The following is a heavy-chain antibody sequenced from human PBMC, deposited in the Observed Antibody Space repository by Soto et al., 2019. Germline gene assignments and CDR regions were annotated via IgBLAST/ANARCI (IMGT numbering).Heavy chain of an antibody. Sequence: QVQLVESGGGVVQPGRFLRLSCAASGFTFSNYGMHWVRQAPGKGLEWVAVISYDGSNKYYADSVKGRFTISRDNSKNTLYLQMNSLRVEDTAVYYCVKETTLLGFDYWGQGTLVTVSS. J-gene: IGHJ4*02. CDR3: VKETTLLGFDY. D-gene: IGHD4-17*01. CDR2: ISYDGSNK. CDR1: GFTFSNYG. V-gene: IGHV3-30*18.